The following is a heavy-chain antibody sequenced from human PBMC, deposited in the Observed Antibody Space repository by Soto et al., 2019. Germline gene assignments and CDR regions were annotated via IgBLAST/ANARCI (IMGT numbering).Heavy chain of an antibody. CDR1: GLTFSNAW. V-gene: IGHV3-15*01. CDR3: TTQYYYDSSGSLLN. CDR2: IKRKTDVGAT. D-gene: IGHD3-22*01. Sequence: EVQLVESGGGLVKPGGSLRLSCAVSGLTFSNAWMTWVRQVPGKGLEWVGGIKRKTDVGATDFAAPVKGRFTISGDDSKNTLYLQMNSLKSEDTAVYYCTTQYYYDSSGSLLNWGQGTLVTVSS. J-gene: IGHJ4*02.